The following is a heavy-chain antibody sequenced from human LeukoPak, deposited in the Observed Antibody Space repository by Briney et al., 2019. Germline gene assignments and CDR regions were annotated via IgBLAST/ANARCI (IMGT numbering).Heavy chain of an antibody. CDR2: IYYSGSA. J-gene: IGHJ4*02. CDR3: ARDKVPGDY. V-gene: IGHV4-61*08. Sequence: ETLSLTCAVSGDSVTSGGYFWTWIRQLPGKGLEWIGYIYYSGSADYNPALKSRVTISVDTSKNQFPLKLSSVTAADTAVYYCARDKVPGDYWGQGTLVTVSS. D-gene: IGHD1-1*01. CDR1: GDSVTSGGYF.